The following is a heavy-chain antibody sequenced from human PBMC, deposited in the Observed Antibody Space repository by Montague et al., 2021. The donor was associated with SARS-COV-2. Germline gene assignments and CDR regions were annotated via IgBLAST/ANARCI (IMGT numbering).Heavy chain of an antibody. CDR3: ATEMPAYDVFDI. Sequence: SETLSLTCTVSGGSVSSGDCYWTCIRPPPGQGLEWNGNIYNTGXTXYXXXXKRRVTISMDTSKNQFSLKVDSVSAADTAVYYCATEMPAYDVFDIWGQGTMVTVSS. CDR2: IYNTGXT. CDR1: GGSVSSGDCY. D-gene: IGHD2-2*01. J-gene: IGHJ3*02. V-gene: IGHV4-61*08.